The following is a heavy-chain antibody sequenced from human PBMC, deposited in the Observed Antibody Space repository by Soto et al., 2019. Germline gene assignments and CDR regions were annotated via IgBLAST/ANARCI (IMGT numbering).Heavy chain of an antibody. CDR3: AKRREWFGELFDY. Sequence: GESLKISCAASGFTFSSYAMSWVRQAPGKGLEWVSAISGSGGSTYYADSVKGRFTISRDNSKNTLYLQMNSLRAEDTAVYYCAKRREWFGELFDYWGQGTLVTVSS. J-gene: IGHJ4*02. CDR2: ISGSGGST. D-gene: IGHD3-10*01. CDR1: GFTFSSYA. V-gene: IGHV3-23*01.